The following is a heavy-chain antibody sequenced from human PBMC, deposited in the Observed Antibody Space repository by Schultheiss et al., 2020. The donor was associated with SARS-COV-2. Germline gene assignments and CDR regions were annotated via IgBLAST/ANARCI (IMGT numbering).Heavy chain of an antibody. V-gene: IGHV3-30*03. CDR1: GFTFSSYG. CDR3: ARDGRSTYYYGSGSYYPDY. CDR2: ISYDGSNK. J-gene: IGHJ4*02. Sequence: GGSLRLSCAASGFTFSSYGMHWVRQAPGKGLEWVAVISYDGSNKYYADSVKGRFTISRDNSKNTLYLQMNSLRAEDTAVYYCARDGRSTYYYGSGSYYPDYWGQGTLVTVSS. D-gene: IGHD3-10*01.